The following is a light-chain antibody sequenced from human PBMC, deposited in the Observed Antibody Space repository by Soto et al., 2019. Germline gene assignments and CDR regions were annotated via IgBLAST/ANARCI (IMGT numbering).Light chain of an antibody. J-gene: IGKJ1*01. CDR1: QSVSSN. CDR3: QQYNNWAPWT. Sequence: EIVMTQSPATLSVSPGERATLSCRASQSVSSNLAWYQQKPGQAPRLLIYGASTRSTSIPARFSGRGSGTEFTLTISSLQSEDFAVYYCQQYNNWAPWTFGQGTKVEIK. CDR2: GAS. V-gene: IGKV3-15*01.